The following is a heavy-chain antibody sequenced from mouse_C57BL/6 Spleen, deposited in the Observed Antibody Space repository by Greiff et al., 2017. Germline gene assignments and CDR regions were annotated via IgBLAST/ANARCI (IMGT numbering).Heavy chain of an antibody. J-gene: IGHJ1*03. Sequence: VQLQQSGPELVKPGASVKIPCKASGYTFTDYNMDWVKQSHGKSLEWIGDINPNNGGTIYNQKFKGKATLTVDKSTSTAYMELRSLTSEDTAVYYCASYCYDYDGYWYFEVWGTGTTVTVSS. CDR3: ASYCYDYDGYWYFEV. D-gene: IGHD2-4*01. V-gene: IGHV1-18*01. CDR1: GYTFTDYN. CDR2: INPNNGGT.